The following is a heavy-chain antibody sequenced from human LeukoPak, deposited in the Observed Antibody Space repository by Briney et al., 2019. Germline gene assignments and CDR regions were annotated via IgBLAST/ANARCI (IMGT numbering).Heavy chain of an antibody. J-gene: IGHJ5*02. Sequence: SETLSLTCTVSGDSISSGDYYWSWIRQPPGKGLEWIGYIYYSGNTYYNSSLESRVTISVDTSKNQFSLKLYSVTAADTAVYFCAKVHCNAGGCYFDPWGQGTLVTVSS. CDR3: AKVHCNAGGCYFDP. CDR2: IYYSGNT. D-gene: IGHD2-15*01. CDR1: GDSISSGDYY. V-gene: IGHV4-30-4*01.